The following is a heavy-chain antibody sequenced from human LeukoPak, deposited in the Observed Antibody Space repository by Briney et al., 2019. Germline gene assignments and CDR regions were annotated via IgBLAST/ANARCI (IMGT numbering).Heavy chain of an antibody. V-gene: IGHV4-34*01. CDR3: AREILRGYSYGWRHFDY. CDR1: GGSISSYY. J-gene: IGHJ4*02. CDR2: INHSGST. Sequence: SETLSLTCTVSGGSISSYYWSWIRQPPGKGLEWIGEINHSGSTNYNPSLKSRVTISVDTSKNQFSLKLSSVTAADTAVYYCAREILRGYSYGWRHFDYWGQGTLVTVSS. D-gene: IGHD5-18*01.